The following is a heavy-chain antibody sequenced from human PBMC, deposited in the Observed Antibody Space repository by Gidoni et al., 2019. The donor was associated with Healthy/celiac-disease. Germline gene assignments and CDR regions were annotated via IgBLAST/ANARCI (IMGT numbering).Heavy chain of an antibody. V-gene: IGHV3-30-3*01. CDR2: ISYDGSNK. D-gene: IGHD3-22*01. CDR3: AREDYYDSSGYLDY. J-gene: IGHJ4*02. Sequence: QVQLVESGGGVVQPGRSLRLSCAASGFTFSSYAMPWVRQAPGKGLEWVAVISYDGSNKYYADSVKGRFTISRDNSKNTLYLQMNSLRAEDTAVYYCAREDYYDSSGYLDYWGQGTLVTVSS. CDR1: GFTFSSYA.